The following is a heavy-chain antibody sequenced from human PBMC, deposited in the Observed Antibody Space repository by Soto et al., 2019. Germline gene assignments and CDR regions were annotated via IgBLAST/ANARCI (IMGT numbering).Heavy chain of an antibody. CDR1: GGSFRGSY. CDR3: ASGRMFTSGGVMVKRYYYGMDV. Sequence: SETLSLTCAVYGGSFRGSYWSWISQSPGKGIEWIGEINHSGSTKYNPSLKSRVTISVDTSKKQFSLRVTSVTVADTALYYCASGRMFTSGGVMVKRYYYGMDVWGQGTTVTVSS. J-gene: IGHJ6*02. D-gene: IGHD3-16*01. CDR2: INHSGST. V-gene: IGHV4-34*01.